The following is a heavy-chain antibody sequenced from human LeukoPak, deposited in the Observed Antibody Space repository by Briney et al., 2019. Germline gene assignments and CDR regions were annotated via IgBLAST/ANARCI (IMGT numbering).Heavy chain of an antibody. J-gene: IGHJ5*02. CDR2: INHSGST. CDR3: AKGHRNSSGWYWGHWFDP. D-gene: IGHD6-19*01. V-gene: IGHV4-34*01. CDR1: GGSFSDYF. Sequence: NPSETLSLTCAVYGGSFSDYFWTWIRQPPGKGLEWIGEINHSGSTNYNPSLKSRVTISVDTSKKQFFLRLSSVTAADTAVYYCAKGHRNSSGWYWGHWFDPWGQGTLVTVSS.